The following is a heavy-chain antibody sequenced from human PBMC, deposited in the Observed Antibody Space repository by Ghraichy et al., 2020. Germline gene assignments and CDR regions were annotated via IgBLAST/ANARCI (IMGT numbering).Heavy chain of an antibody. CDR3: ARGRILDY. Sequence: SETLSLTCSVSGGSINNPNYHWGWIRQPPGKGLEWIASFDYSGSTYYNPSLKSRVTISVDTSMNQFSLKLSSVTAADTAVYYCARGRILDYWGQGSLVTVSS. D-gene: IGHD2/OR15-2a*01. CDR2: FDYSGST. V-gene: IGHV4-39*01. CDR1: GGSINNPNYH. J-gene: IGHJ4*02.